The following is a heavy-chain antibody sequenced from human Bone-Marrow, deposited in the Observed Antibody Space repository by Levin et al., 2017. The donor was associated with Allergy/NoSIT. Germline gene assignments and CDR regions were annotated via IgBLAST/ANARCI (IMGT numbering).Heavy chain of an antibody. CDR1: GFTFSTSW. CDR3: ARGGQEPD. CDR2: MNPDGRQI. D-gene: IGHD1-14*01. V-gene: IGHV3-7*01. J-gene: IGHJ4*02. Sequence: GGSLRLSCAASGFTFSTSWMSWVRQAPGKGLEWMAIMNPDGRQIYYLDSVRGRFTISRDNTKNSLYLQMNSLRAEDTAVYYCARGGQEPDWGQGTLVTVSS.